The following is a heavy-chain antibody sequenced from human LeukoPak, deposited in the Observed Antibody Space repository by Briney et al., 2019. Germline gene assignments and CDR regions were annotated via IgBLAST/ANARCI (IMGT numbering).Heavy chain of an antibody. V-gene: IGHV3-7*03. Sequence: GGSLRLSCATSGFSFSSYWMSWVRQAPGKGLEWVANIKKDGSEKYYVDSVKGRFTISRDNVKNSLYLQMNSLRAEDTGVYYCARNAWKSSDSGRGRMDVWGQGTSVTVSS. CDR1: GFSFSSYW. CDR2: IKKDGSEK. CDR3: ARNAWKSSDSGRGRMDV. J-gene: IGHJ6*02. D-gene: IGHD3-10*01.